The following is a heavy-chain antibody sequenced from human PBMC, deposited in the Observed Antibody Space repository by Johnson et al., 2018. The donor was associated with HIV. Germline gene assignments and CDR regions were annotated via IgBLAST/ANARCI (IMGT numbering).Heavy chain of an antibody. CDR1: GFTFDDYG. J-gene: IGHJ3*02. D-gene: IGHD6-19*01. V-gene: IGHV3-20*04. CDR2: INWNGGST. Sequence: VQLVESGGGVVRPGGSLRLSCAASGFTFDDYGMSWVRQAPGKGLEWVSGINWNGGSTGYADSVKGRFHISSDNAKNSLYLQMNSLRAEDTALYYCARRIAVAGTPPNHYDAFDIWGQGTMVTVSS. CDR3: ARRIAVAGTPPNHYDAFDI.